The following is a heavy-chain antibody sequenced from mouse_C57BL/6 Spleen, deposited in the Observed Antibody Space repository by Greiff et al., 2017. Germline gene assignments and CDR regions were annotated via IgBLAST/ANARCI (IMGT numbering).Heavy chain of an antibody. J-gene: IGHJ2*01. V-gene: IGHV1-53*01. CDR2: INPSNGGT. D-gene: IGHD1-1*01. Sequence: QVQLQQPGTELVKPGASVKLSCKASGYTFTSYWMHWVKQRPGQGLEWIGNINPSNGGTNYNEKFKSKATLTVDKSSSTAYMQHSSLTSEASAVYYCARTSPSLITTVDYWGQGTTLTVSS. CDR3: ARTSPSLITTVDY. CDR1: GYTFTSYW.